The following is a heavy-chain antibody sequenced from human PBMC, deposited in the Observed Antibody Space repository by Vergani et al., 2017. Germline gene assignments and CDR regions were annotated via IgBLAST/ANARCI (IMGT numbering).Heavy chain of an antibody. CDR3: TRDSTRVKDHDAFDF. J-gene: IGHJ3*01. D-gene: IGHD1-1*01. CDR2: INSDGSST. V-gene: IGHV3-74*01. Sequence: EVQLVESGGGLVQPGGSLRLSCAASGFTFSSYWMHWVRQAPGKGLVWVSRINSDGSSTSYADSVKGRFTISRDNAKNTLYLQMDSLRAEDTAMYYCTRDSTRVKDHDAFDFWGQGTMVTVSS. CDR1: GFTFSSYW.